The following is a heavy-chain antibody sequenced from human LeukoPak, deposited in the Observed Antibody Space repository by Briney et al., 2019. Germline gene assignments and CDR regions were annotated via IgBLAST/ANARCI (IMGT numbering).Heavy chain of an antibody. CDR1: GFTFSGYW. J-gene: IGHJ4*02. Sequence: PGGSLRLSCAASGFTFSGYWMQWVRQAPGKGLVWVSRIKSDGSTTTYADSVEGRFTISRDNAKNTLYLQMNSLRAEGTAVYYCARDRYSAGDYWGQGTLVTVSS. CDR2: IKSDGSTT. V-gene: IGHV3-74*01. CDR3: ARDRYSAGDY. D-gene: IGHD2-21*01.